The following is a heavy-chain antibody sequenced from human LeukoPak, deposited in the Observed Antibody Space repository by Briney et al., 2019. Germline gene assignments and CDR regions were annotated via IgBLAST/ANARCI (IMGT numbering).Heavy chain of an antibody. CDR3: ARVKVKGSRTYYDFWSGYSRWFDH. CDR1: GYTFTSYD. J-gene: IGHJ5*02. D-gene: IGHD3-3*01. CDR2: MNPNSGNT. V-gene: IGHV1-8*03. Sequence: APVKVSCKASGYTFTSYDINWVRQATGQGLEWMGWMNPNSGNTGYAQKFQGRVTITRNTSISTAYMELSSLRSEDTAVYYCARVKVKGSRTYYDFWSGYSRWFDHWGQGTLVTVSS.